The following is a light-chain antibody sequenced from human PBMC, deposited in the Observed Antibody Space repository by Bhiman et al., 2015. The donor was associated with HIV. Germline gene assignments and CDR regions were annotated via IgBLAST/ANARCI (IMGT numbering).Light chain of an antibody. CDR2: DVT. CDR1: SSDVGSYNL. CDR3: SSYTSSSTWV. J-gene: IGLJ3*02. V-gene: IGLV2-14*02. Sequence: QSALTQPASVSGSPGQSITISCTGTSSDVGSYNLVSWYQHHPGKAPKLMIYDVTKRPSGVSNRFSGSKSGNTASLTISGLQAEDEANYYCSSYTSSSTWVFGGGTKLTV.